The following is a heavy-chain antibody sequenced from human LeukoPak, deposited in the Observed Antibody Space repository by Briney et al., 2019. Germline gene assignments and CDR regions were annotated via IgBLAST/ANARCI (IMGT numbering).Heavy chain of an antibody. Sequence: SETLSLTCAVSGGSISTYYWSWIRQPPGKGLEWIGYIYYSGSTNYNPSLKSRVTISVDTSKNQFSLKLSSVTAADTAVYYCAREFREGGDTYAPFFDYWGQGTLVTVSS. CDR3: AREFREGGDTYAPFFDY. V-gene: IGHV4-59*12. D-gene: IGHD3-10*01. J-gene: IGHJ4*02. CDR2: IYYSGST. CDR1: GGSISTYY.